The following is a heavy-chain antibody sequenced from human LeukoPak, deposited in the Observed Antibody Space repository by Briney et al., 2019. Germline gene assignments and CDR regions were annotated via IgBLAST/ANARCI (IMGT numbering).Heavy chain of an antibody. CDR2: ITGSGGST. J-gene: IGHJ4*02. CDR3: ARELFDFDY. CDR1: GFTFDNFA. D-gene: IGHD3-10*01. V-gene: IGHV3-23*01. Sequence: GGSLRLSCAPSGFTFDNFAMTWVRQAQGKWLEWVSEITGSGGSTYYADSVKGRFTISRDNSKNTLYLQMNSLRAEDTAIYYCARELFDFDYWGQGTLVTVSS.